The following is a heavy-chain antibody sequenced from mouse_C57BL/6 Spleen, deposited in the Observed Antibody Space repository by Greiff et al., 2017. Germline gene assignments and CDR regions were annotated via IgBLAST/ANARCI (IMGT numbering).Heavy chain of an antibody. J-gene: IGHJ4*01. V-gene: IGHV1-69*01. Sequence: QVQLKQPGAELVMPGASVKLSCKASGYTFTSYWMHWVKQRPGQGLEWIGEIDPSDSYTNYNQKFKGKSTLTVDKSSSTAYMQLSSLTSEDSAVYYCARSGYGNSYYYAMDYWGQGTSVTVSS. CDR2: IDPSDSYT. CDR3: ARSGYGNSYYYAMDY. D-gene: IGHD2-1*01. CDR1: GYTFTSYW.